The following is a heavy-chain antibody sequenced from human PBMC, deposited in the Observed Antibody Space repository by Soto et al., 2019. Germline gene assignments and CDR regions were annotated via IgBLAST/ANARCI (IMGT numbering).Heavy chain of an antibody. J-gene: IGHJ4*02. Sequence: GGSLRLSCAASGFTFSNAWMNWVRQAPGKGLEWVGRIKKKADGGTADHAAPVKGRFTISRDDSENTLYLQMNSLKTEDTAVYYCTKVNIYKYDSSGNYYWGQGTLVTVSS. CDR3: TKVNIYKYDSSGNYY. D-gene: IGHD3-22*01. V-gene: IGHV3-15*01. CDR2: IKKKADGGTA. CDR1: GFTFSNAW.